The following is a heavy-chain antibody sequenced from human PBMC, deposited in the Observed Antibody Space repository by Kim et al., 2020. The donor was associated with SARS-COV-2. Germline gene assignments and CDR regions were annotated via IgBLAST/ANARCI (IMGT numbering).Heavy chain of an antibody. D-gene: IGHD3-10*01. J-gene: IGHJ6*02. Sequence: STTYNPSLRRRVTISADTSKNQISLKLSSVTAADTAVYYCARDRVSGGMDVWGQGTTVTVSS. V-gene: IGHV4-59*01. CDR2: ST. CDR3: ARDRVSGGMDV.